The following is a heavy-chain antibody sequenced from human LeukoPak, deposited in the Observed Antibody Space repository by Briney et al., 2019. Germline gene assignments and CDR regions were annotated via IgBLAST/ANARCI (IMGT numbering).Heavy chain of an antibody. J-gene: IGHJ6*03. D-gene: IGHD2-15*01. CDR2: ISSSSSTI. CDR1: GFTFSSYS. V-gene: IGHV3-48*01. Sequence: GGSLRLSCAASGFTFSSYSMNWVRQAPGKGLEWVSYISSSSSTIYYADSVKGRFTISRDNAKNSLYLQMNSLRAEDTAVYYCARVPIFVAATKSYYYYYMDVWGKGTTVTVSS. CDR3: ARVPIFVAATKSYYYYYMDV.